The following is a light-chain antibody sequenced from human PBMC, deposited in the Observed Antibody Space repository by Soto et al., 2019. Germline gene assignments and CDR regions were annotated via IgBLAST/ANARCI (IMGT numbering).Light chain of an antibody. CDR2: DAS. V-gene: IGKV1-5*01. Sequence: DIQRAQSRSTLHASVGARGTVTCRASQSIGRFLAWYQHQPGXTPXXLIYDASTLESGVPSRFIVTGSGTEFTASITSLQPEDSGTYDCQQCDMGWTFGQGTKVDIK. CDR1: QSIGRF. J-gene: IGKJ1*01. CDR3: QQCDMGWT.